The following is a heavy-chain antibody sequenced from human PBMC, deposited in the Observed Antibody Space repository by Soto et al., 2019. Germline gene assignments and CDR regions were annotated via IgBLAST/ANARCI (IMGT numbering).Heavy chain of an antibody. V-gene: IGHV1-69*06. CDR3: ARANLAARGWFDP. Sequence: RASVKVSCKASGGTFSSYAISWVRQAPGQGLEWMGGIIPIFGTANYAQKFQGRVTITADKSTSTAYMELSSLRSEDTAVYYCARANLAARGWFDPWGQGTLVTVS. CDR1: GGTFSSYA. D-gene: IGHD6-13*01. CDR2: IIPIFGTA. J-gene: IGHJ5*02.